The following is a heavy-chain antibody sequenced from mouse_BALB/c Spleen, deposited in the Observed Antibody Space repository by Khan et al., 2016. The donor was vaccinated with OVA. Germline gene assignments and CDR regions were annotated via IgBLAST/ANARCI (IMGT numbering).Heavy chain of an antibody. Sequence: EVELVASGGGLVKPGGSLKLSCAASGFAFSSYDMSWVRQTPEKRLAWVAYISSGGGNTYYPDTVKGRFTISRDNAKNTLYLQTRSLKSEDTAMYYCARGWGGNFYYAMDYWGQGMSVAVSS. CDR2: ISSGGGNT. CDR1: GFAFSSYD. V-gene: IGHV5-12-1*01. D-gene: IGHD2-1*01. CDR3: ARGWGGNFYYAMDY. J-gene: IGHJ4*01.